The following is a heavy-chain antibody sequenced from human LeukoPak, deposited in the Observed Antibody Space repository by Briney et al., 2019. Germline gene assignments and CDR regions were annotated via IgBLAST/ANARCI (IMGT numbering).Heavy chain of an antibody. CDR3: ARGRITMVRGVTIAY. CDR1: GGSFSGYY. CDR2: INHSGST. V-gene: IGHV4-34*01. Sequence: SETLSLTCAVYGGSFSGYYWSWIRQPPGKGLEWIGEINHSGSTNYNPSLKSRVTISVDTSKNQFSLKLSSVTAADTAVYYCARGRITMVRGVTIAYWGQGTLVTVSS. J-gene: IGHJ4*02. D-gene: IGHD3-10*01.